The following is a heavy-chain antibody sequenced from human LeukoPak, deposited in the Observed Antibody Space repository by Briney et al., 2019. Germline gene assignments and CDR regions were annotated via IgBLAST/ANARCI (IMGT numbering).Heavy chain of an antibody. J-gene: IGHJ3*02. Sequence: GASVNVSCKASGYTFTSYGISWVRQAPGQGLEWMGWINPNSGGTNYAQKFQGRVTMTRDTSISTAYMELSRLRSDDTAVYYCARSRSWQSSDAFDIWGQGTMVTVSS. CDR1: GYTFTSYG. CDR3: ARSRSWQSSDAFDI. V-gene: IGHV1-2*02. CDR2: INPNSGGT. D-gene: IGHD1-26*01.